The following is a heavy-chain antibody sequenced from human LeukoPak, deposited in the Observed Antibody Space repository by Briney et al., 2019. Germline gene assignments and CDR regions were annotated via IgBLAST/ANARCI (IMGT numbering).Heavy chain of an antibody. Sequence: GRSLRLSCAASGFTFSSYAVHWVRQAPGKGLEWVAVISYDGSNKYYADSVKGRFTISRDNSKNTLYLQMNSLRAEDTAVYYCARSLAVAGFDYWGQGTLVTVSS. V-gene: IGHV3-30-3*01. CDR3: ARSLAVAGFDY. J-gene: IGHJ4*02. D-gene: IGHD6-19*01. CDR2: ISYDGSNK. CDR1: GFTFSSYA.